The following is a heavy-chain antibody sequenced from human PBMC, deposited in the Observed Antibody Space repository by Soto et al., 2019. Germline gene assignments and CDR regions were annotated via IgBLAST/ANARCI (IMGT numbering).Heavy chain of an antibody. CDR1: GFTFGSYA. Sequence: PGGSLRLSCAASGFTFGSYAMGWVRQTPGKGLEWVSAISGTGDRTFYADSVKGRFTISRDNSKKMLSLQMNSLRAEDTAVYYCAKALWYGVVLSGGYFDYWGQGTLVSVSS. D-gene: IGHD3-10*01. J-gene: IGHJ4*02. V-gene: IGHV3-23*01. CDR2: ISGTGDRT. CDR3: AKALWYGVVLSGGYFDY.